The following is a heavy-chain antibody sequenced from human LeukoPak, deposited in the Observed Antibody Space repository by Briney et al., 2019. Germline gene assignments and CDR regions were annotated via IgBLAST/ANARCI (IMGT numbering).Heavy chain of an antibody. D-gene: IGHD6-19*01. CDR2: ITWNSLSL. V-gene: IGHV3-9*01. Sequence: GGALRLSCEASGFPFDDYAMHWVRQVPGKGLEWVAGITWNSLSLLYADSVKGRFTISRDNAKNSLYLQMNSLRAEDTAVYYCASGYSSGWYVIDYWGQGTLVTVSS. CDR3: ASGYSSGWYVIDY. CDR1: GFPFDDYA. J-gene: IGHJ4*02.